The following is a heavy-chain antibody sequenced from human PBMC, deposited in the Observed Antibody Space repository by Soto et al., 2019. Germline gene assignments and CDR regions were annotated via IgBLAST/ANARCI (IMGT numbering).Heavy chain of an antibody. CDR1: GGSISSGGYY. Sequence: QVQLQESGPGLVKPSQTLSLTCTVSGGSISSGGYYWSWIRQHPGKGLEWIGYIYYSGSTYYNYYTPSLNSRFTISVATSTNQFSLKLSSVTAAHTAVSYCASTPLLWGQGPLVTVSS. CDR2: IYYSGST. J-gene: IGHJ4*02. V-gene: IGHV4-31*03. CDR3: ASTPLL.